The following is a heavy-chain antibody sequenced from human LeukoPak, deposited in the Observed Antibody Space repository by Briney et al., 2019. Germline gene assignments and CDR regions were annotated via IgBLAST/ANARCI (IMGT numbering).Heavy chain of an antibody. V-gene: IGHV4-34*01. J-gene: IGHJ4*02. CDR2: INHSGST. D-gene: IGHD2-2*01. CDR1: GGSMSDNSWRPYS. Sequence: SETLSLTCTVSGGSMSDNSWRPYSWSWIRQPPGKGLEWIGEINHSGSTNYNPSLKSQVTISVDTSKNQFSLKLSSVTAADTAVYYCARTDLVVPAAPMDYWGQGTLVTVSS. CDR3: ARTDLVVPAAPMDY.